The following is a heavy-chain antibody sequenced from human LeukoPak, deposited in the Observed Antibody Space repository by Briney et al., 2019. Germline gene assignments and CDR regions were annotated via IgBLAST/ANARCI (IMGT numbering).Heavy chain of an antibody. CDR3: ARTKKYSSGSFDY. J-gene: IGHJ4*02. Sequence: GASVKVSCKASGYTFTGYYMHWVQQAPGQGLEWMGWINPNSGGTNYAQKFQGRVTMTRDTSISTAYMELSRPRSDDTAVYYCARTKKYSSGSFDYWGQGTLVTVSS. CDR1: GYTFTGYY. V-gene: IGHV1-2*02. D-gene: IGHD6-25*01. CDR2: INPNSGGT.